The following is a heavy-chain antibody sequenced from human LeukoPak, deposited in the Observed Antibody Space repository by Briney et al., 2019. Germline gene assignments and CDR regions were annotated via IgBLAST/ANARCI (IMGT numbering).Heavy chain of an antibody. CDR3: ARVTGYGGTADY. Sequence: SETLSLTCTVSCGSITSYYWSWIRQPPGKGLEWIGYIYYSGSTNYNPSLKSRVTISVDTSKNQFSLNLSSVTAADTAIYYCARVTGYGGTADYWGQGTLVTVSS. CDR2: IYYSGST. J-gene: IGHJ4*02. D-gene: IGHD4-23*01. V-gene: IGHV4-59*01. CDR1: CGSITSYY.